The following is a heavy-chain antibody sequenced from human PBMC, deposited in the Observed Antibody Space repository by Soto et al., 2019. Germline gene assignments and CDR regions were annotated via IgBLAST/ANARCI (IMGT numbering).Heavy chain of an antibody. J-gene: IGHJ6*02. CDR3: SRQRMAYYYYGMDV. CDR2: MNPNSGNT. V-gene: IGHV1-8*01. Sequence: ASVKVSCKASGYTFTSYDINWVRQATGQGLEWMGWMNPNSGNTGYAQKFQGRVTMTRNTSISTAYMELSSLRSEDTAVYYCSRQRMAYYYYGMDVWGQGTKVTVSS. CDR1: GYTFTSYD.